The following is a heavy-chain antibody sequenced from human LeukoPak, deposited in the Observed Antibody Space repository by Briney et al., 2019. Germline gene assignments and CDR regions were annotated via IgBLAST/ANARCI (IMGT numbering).Heavy chain of an antibody. V-gene: IGHV1-8*02. CDR2: MNPISGNT. Sequence: ASVKVSCKASGYTFICYYIHWVRQATGQGLEWMGWMNPISGNTGHAQKFQGRVTMTRDTSISTAYMELSSLRSEDTAVYYCARGPPIRGYRYGYDTGYYYSYSMDVWGKGTTVTISS. CDR1: GYTFICYY. J-gene: IGHJ6*03. CDR3: ARGPPIRGYRYGYDTGYYYSYSMDV. D-gene: IGHD5-18*01.